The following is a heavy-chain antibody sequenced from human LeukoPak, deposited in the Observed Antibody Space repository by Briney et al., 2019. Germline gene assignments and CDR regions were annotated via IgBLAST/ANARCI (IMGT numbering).Heavy chain of an antibody. D-gene: IGHD4-17*01. CDR3: ASSPPRPPTVKYYFDY. V-gene: IGHV4-4*07. J-gene: IGHJ4*02. CDR2: IYTSGST. CDR1: GGSISSYY. Sequence: SETLSLTCTVSGGSISSYYWSWIRQPAGKGLEWIGRIYTSGSTNYNPSLKSRVTMSVDTSKNQFSLKLSSVTAADTAVYYCASSPPRPPTVKYYFDYWGQGTLVTVSS.